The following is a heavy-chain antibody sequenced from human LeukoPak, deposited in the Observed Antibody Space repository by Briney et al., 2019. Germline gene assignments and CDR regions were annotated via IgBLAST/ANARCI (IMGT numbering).Heavy chain of an antibody. D-gene: IGHD6-13*01. CDR1: GDSISSSY. V-gene: IGHV4-59*01. Sequence: PSETLSLTCTVSGDSISSSYWSWIRQPPGKGLEWVGYSYYSGSTNYNPSLKSRVTMSVDTSKNQFSLNLSSVTAADTAVYYCARGPYSSRYDSWGQGTVVTVSS. CDR2: SYYSGST. CDR3: ARGPYSSRYDS. J-gene: IGHJ4*02.